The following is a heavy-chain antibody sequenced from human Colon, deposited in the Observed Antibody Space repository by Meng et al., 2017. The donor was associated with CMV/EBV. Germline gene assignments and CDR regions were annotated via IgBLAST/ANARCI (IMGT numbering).Heavy chain of an antibody. Sequence: EVHLVESGXGLVQPGGPLSLSCAASELTVSNTYMSWVRQSPGKGLEWVSVLFSGGSTYYADSVKDRFTISRDNSKNTLYLQMNSLRAEDTALYYCATLELKRVGLVDDWGLGTLGTVSS. CDR3: ATLELKRVGLVDD. V-gene: IGHV3-66*01. CDR1: ELTVSNTY. D-gene: IGHD1-26*01. CDR2: LFSGGST. J-gene: IGHJ4*02.